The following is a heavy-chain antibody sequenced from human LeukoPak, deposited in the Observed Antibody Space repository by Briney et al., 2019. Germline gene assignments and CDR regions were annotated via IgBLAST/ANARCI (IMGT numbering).Heavy chain of an antibody. CDR1: GGSISSYY. Sequence: SETLSLTCTVSGGSISSYYWSWIRQPPGKGLEWIGYIYYSGSTNYNPSLKSRVTISVDTSKNQFSLKLSSVTAADTAVYYCAREAGPWDPPSGSSAVDYWGQGTLVTVSS. CDR2: IYYSGST. CDR3: AREAGPWDPPSGSSAVDY. J-gene: IGHJ4*02. D-gene: IGHD5-12*01. V-gene: IGHV4-59*01.